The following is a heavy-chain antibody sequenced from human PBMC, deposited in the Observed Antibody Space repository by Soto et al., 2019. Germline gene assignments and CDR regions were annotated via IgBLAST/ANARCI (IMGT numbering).Heavy chain of an antibody. Sequence: VQLVESGGGLVQPGGSLRLSCAASASTVSDQYMDWVRQAPGKGLEWVGRSGNKANSDTTEYGSSVKGRFTISRDDSRNSPFLQMNNLKDENTAIYYCTRGYSGGSIYAFDTWGPGTPVTVSS. V-gene: IGHV3-72*01. CDR1: ASTVSDQY. D-gene: IGHD1-26*01. CDR3: TRGYSGGSIYAFDT. J-gene: IGHJ3*02. CDR2: SGNKANSDTT.